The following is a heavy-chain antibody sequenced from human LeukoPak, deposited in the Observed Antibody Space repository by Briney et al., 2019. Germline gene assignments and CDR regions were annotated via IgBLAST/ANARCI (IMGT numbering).Heavy chain of an antibody. V-gene: IGHV1-24*01. J-gene: IGHJ4*02. D-gene: IGHD3-22*01. CDR2: FDPEDGET. CDR1: GYTLTELS. Sequence: ASVKVSCKVSGYTLTELSMHWVRQAPGKGLEWMGGFDPEDGETIYAQKFQGRVTMTEDTSTDTAYMELSSLRSEDTAVYYCATDPSPYDSSSYWGQGTLVTVSS. CDR3: ATDPSPYDSSSY.